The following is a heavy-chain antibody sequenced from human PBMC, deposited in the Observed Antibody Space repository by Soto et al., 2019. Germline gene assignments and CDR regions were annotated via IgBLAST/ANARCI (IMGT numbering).Heavy chain of an antibody. J-gene: IGHJ4*02. CDR3: ARGQQRVSD. CDR2: INPNSGGT. V-gene: IGHV1-2*02. CDR1: GYTFTGYY. D-gene: IGHD6-13*01. Sequence: ASVKVSCTASGYTFTGYYMHWVRQAPGQGLEWMGWINPNSGGTNYAQKFQGRVTMTRDTSISTADMELSRLRSDDTAGDYCARGQQRVSDWGQGTLVTVSS.